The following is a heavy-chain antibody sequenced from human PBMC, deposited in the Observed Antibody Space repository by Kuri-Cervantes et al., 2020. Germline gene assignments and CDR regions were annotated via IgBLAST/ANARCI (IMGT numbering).Heavy chain of an antibody. J-gene: IGHJ6*02. CDR1: GFTFSSCG. Sequence: GGSLRLSCAASGFTFSSCGMHWVRQAPGKGLEWVAVISYDGSNKYYADSVKGRLTISRDNSKNTLYLQMNSLRAEDTAVYYCAVREPRYYYGMDVWGQGTTVTVSS. CDR3: AVREPRYYYGMDV. V-gene: IGHV3-30*03. CDR2: ISYDGSNK.